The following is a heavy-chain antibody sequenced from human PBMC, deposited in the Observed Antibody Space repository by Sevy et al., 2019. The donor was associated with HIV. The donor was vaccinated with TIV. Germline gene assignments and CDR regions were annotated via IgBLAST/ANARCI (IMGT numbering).Heavy chain of an antibody. Sequence: GGSLRLSCTPSGFSFGDFAMSWVRQAPGKGPEWVAYLKSKALGGTLDQAASVKGRFTISWDDSKGIVYLQLNDLKTEETGIYYCARWKGAHSIFDYWGQGALVTVSS. CDR3: ARWKGAHSIFDY. CDR2: LKSKALGGTL. D-gene: IGHD1-1*01. J-gene: IGHJ4*02. V-gene: IGHV3-49*04. CDR1: GFSFGDFA.